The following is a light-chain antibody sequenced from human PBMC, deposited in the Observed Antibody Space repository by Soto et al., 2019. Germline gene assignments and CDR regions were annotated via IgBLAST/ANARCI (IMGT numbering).Light chain of an antibody. CDR3: QQYYSYPFT. J-gene: IGKJ3*01. CDR1: QGISSY. V-gene: IGKV1-8*01. Sequence: AIRMTQSPSSLSSSPGDRVTLTCRASQGISSYLVWYQQKPGQDAKLLIYDASTMPTGVPARFSGSGSGTDFTLTISCLQSEDFATYYCQQYYSYPFTFGPGTKVDIK. CDR2: DAS.